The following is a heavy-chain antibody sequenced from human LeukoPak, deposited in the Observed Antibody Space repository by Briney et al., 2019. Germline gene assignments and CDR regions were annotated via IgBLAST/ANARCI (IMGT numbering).Heavy chain of an antibody. J-gene: IGHJ2*01. Sequence: SETLSLTCTVSGGSISSYYWSWIRQPPGKGLEWIGYIYHSGSTNYNPSLKSRVTISVDTSKNQFSLKLNSVTAADTAVYYCARDRDTSWYFDLWGRGTLVTVSS. V-gene: IGHV4-59*01. CDR3: ARDRDTSWYFDL. CDR1: GGSISSYY. D-gene: IGHD5-18*01. CDR2: IYHSGST.